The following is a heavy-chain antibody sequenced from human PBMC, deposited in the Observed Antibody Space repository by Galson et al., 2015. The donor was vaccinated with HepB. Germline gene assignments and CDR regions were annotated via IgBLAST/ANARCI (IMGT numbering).Heavy chain of an antibody. CDR2: INTGNGHT. Sequence: SVKVSCKASGYTFTTYNMNWVRQAPGQSLEWMGWINTGNGHTNYSRKFKGRVTITRDSSASTPYLYLSRLRSEDTAVSYCARAPRISFRDLFQPCTNWGLGTLVTVSS. CDR3: ARAPRISFRDLFQPCTN. V-gene: IGHV1-3*04. CDR1: GYTFTTYN. D-gene: IGHD3-10*01. J-gene: IGHJ4*02.